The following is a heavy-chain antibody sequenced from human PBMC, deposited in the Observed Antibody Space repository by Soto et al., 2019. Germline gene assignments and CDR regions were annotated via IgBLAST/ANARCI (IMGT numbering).Heavy chain of an antibody. CDR3: AREVGATKNFDL. Sequence: QVQLVQSGAEMKKPGSSVKVSCKASGGTFSSYTISWVRQAPGQGLEWMGRIIPILGIANYAQKLQGRVTITADKSTSTADMELSSLRSEKTAVYYCAREVGATKNFDLLGPGILVTVSS. CDR2: IIPILGIA. V-gene: IGHV1-69*08. J-gene: IGHJ4*02. D-gene: IGHD1-26*01. CDR1: GGTFSSYT.